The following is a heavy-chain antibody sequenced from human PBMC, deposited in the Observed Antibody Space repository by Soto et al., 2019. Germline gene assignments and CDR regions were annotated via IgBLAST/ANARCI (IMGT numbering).Heavy chain of an antibody. D-gene: IGHD3-22*01. CDR2: IDNSGST. CDR3: ARARGVNYDSEGVDAFDI. V-gene: IGHV4-30-4*01. Sequence: SETLSLTCTVSGGSISSGDYYWSWIRQPPGKGLEWIGHIDNSGSTPYNPSLKSRFTISLDTSKNLFSLKLSFVTAADTAVYYCARARGVNYDSEGVDAFDIWGQGTLVTVSS. CDR1: GGSISSGDYY. J-gene: IGHJ3*02.